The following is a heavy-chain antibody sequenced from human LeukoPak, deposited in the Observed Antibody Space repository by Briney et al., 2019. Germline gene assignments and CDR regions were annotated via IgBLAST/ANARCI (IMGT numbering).Heavy chain of an antibody. CDR2: INAGNGNT. D-gene: IGHD3-22*01. J-gene: IGHJ4*02. Sequence: ASVKVSCKASGYTFTSYAMHWVRQAPGQRLEWMGWINAGNGNTKYSQKFQGRVTITRDTSASTAYMELSSLRSEDTAVYYCARDSGYYYDSSGHSLRLEDYWGQGTLVTVSS. V-gene: IGHV1-3*01. CDR1: GYTFTSYA. CDR3: ARDSGYYYDSSGHSLRLEDY.